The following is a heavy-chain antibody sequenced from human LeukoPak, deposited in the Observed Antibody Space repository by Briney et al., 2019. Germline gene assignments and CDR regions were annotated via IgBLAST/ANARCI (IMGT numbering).Heavy chain of an antibody. V-gene: IGHV4-39*01. D-gene: IGHD6-13*01. CDR1: GGSISSGSYY. Sequence: SETLSLTCTVSGGSISSGSYYWGWIRQPPGKGLEWIGSIYYSGSTYYNPSLKSRVTISVDTSKNQFSLKLSSVTAADTAVYYCARRAGYSSSSAQSPFDYWGQGTLVTVSS. J-gene: IGHJ4*02. CDR2: IYYSGST. CDR3: ARRAGYSSSSAQSPFDY.